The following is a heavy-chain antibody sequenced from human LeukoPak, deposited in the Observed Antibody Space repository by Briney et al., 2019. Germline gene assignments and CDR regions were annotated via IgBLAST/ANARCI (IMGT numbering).Heavy chain of an antibody. CDR3: GRHAHNGDFAY. CDR2: ILYSGNT. Sequence: SETLSLTCTVSGGSISIMNHYWGWIRQPPKKGLEWIGSILYSGNTWYTPSLKSRVTISVDTSRSQFSLKLTSVTAADTAVYYCGRHAHNGDFAYWGQGILVTVSS. D-gene: IGHD2-8*01. J-gene: IGHJ4*02. V-gene: IGHV4-39*01. CDR1: GGSISIMNHY.